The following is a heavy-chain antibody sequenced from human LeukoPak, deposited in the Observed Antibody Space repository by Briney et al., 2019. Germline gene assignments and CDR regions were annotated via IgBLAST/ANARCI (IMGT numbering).Heavy chain of an antibody. CDR2: INHSGST. J-gene: IGHJ4*02. Sequence: PSETLSLTCTVSGYSISSGYYWGWIRQPPGKGLEWIGEINHSGSTNYNPSLKSRVTISVDTSKNQFSLKLSSVTAADTAVYYCARRIRIAAAGFDYWGQGTLVTVSS. D-gene: IGHD6-13*01. CDR1: GYSISSGYY. CDR3: ARRIRIAAAGFDY. V-gene: IGHV4-38-2*02.